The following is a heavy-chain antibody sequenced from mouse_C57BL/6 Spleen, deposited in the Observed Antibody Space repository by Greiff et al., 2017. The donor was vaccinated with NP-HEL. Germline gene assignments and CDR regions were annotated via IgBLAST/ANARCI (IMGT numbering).Heavy chain of an antibody. D-gene: IGHD2-4*01. CDR1: GFTFSDYG. CDR3: ARIYYDYDGFAY. V-gene: IGHV5-17*01. CDR2: ISSGSSTI. J-gene: IGHJ3*01. Sequence: EVKLMESGGGLVKPGGSLKLSCAASGFTFSDYGMHWVRQAPEKGLEWVAYISSGSSTIYYADTVKGRFTISRDNAKNTLFLQMTSLRSEDTAMYYCARIYYDYDGFAYWGQGTLVTVSA.